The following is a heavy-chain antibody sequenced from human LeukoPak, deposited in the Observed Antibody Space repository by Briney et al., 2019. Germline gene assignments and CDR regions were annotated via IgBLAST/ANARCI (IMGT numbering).Heavy chain of an antibody. CDR1: GFDFGAYE. Sequence: GGSLRLSCAASGFDFGAYEMNWVRQAPAKGLEWVAYFAGSDTTKYYADSVRGRFTISRDNAKNSLYLQMNSLRAEDTALYYCTTLGYHLDSWGQGTLVTVSS. J-gene: IGHJ4*02. CDR3: TTLGYHLDS. CDR2: FAGSDTTK. V-gene: IGHV3-48*03. D-gene: IGHD3-22*01.